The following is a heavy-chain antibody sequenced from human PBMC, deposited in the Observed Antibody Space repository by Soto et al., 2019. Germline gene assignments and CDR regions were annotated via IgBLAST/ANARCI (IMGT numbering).Heavy chain of an antibody. CDR1: GGSISSYY. CDR3: ARVASSSSAGVDY. CDR2: IYYSGST. D-gene: IGHD6-6*01. Sequence: PSETLSLTCTVSGGSISSYYWSWIRQPPGKGLEWIGYIYYSGSTNYNPSLKSRVTISVDTSKNQFSLKLSSVTAADTAVYYCARVASSSSAGVDYWGQGTLVTVSS. J-gene: IGHJ4*02. V-gene: IGHV4-59*01.